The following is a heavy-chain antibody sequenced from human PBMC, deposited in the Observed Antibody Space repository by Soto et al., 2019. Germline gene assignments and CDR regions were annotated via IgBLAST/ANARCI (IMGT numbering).Heavy chain of an antibody. V-gene: IGHV1-2*04. CDR3: ARDGSSFFDY. CDR2: INPNSGGT. CDR1: GYTFTGYY. J-gene: IGHJ4*02. D-gene: IGHD6-13*01. Sequence: ASVKVSCKASGYTFTGYYIHWVRQAPVQGLEWMGWINPNSGGTNYAQKFQGWVTMTRDTYISTAYMELSRLRSDDTAGYYCARDGSSFFDYWGQGTLVNVSS.